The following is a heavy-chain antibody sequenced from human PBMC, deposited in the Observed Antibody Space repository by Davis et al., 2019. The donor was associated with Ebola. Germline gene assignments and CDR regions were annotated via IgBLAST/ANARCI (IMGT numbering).Heavy chain of an antibody. CDR1: GFTFSGSA. J-gene: IGHJ4*02. V-gene: IGHV3-73*01. D-gene: IGHD3-3*01. CDR2: IRSKANSYAT. CDR3: TITYHDFWSGYPHDY. Sequence: GGSLRLSCAASGFTFSGSAMHWVRQASGKGLEWVGRIRSKANSYATAYAASVKGRFTISRDDSKNTAYLQMNSLKTEDTAVYYCTITYHDFWSGYPHDYWGQGTLVTVSS.